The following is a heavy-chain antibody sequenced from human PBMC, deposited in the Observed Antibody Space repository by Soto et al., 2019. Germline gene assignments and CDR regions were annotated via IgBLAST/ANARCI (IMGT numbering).Heavy chain of an antibody. CDR3: ARAPYYYDSSGPQPVAFDI. V-gene: IGHV3-30-3*01. J-gene: IGHJ3*02. Sequence: QVQLVESGGGVVQPGRSLRLSCAASGFTFSSYAMHWVRQAPGKGLEWVAVISYDGSNKYYADSVKGRFTISRDNSKNTLYLQMNSLRDEDTAVYYCARAPYYYDSSGPQPVAFDIWGQGTMVTVSS. D-gene: IGHD3-22*01. CDR2: ISYDGSNK. CDR1: GFTFSSYA.